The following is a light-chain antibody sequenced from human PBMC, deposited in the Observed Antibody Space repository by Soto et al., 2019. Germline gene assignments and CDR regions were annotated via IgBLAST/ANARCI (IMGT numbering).Light chain of an antibody. CDR2: EVT. J-gene: IGLJ1*01. CDR1: SSDVGGYNF. Sequence: QSAPTQPASVSGSPGHSITISCTGTSSDVGGYNFVSWYQQKHGKAPKLLIYEVTHRPSGISDRFSGSKSGNMASLTISGLQDEDEASYYCCTYARNRLYVFGSGTKVTVL. V-gene: IGLV2-14*01. CDR3: CTYARNRLYV.